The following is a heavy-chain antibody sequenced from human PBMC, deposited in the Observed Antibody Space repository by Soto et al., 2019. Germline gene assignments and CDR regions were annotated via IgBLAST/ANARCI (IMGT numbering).Heavy chain of an antibody. CDR1: GFTFSNYP. Sequence: PGGSLRLSCAASGFTFSNYPMSWVRQAPGKGLQWVSTISGSGASTYYGDSVKGRFTLSRDNSENTLFLQMDSLRAEDTAVYYCAKGDLLTGVAHLDYWGHGTLVTVSS. V-gene: IGHV3-23*01. J-gene: IGHJ4*01. CDR2: ISGSGAST. CDR3: AKGDLLTGVAHLDY. D-gene: IGHD7-27*01.